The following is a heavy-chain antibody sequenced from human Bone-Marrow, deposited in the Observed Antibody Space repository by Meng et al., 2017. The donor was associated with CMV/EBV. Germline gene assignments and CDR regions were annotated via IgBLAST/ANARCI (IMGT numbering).Heavy chain of an antibody. V-gene: IGHV3-33*06. Sequence: GGSLRLSCAASGFTFSSYAMHWVRQAPGKGLDWVAITWYDETKKFYGDSVKGRFTISRDDSKNTVFLQMNSLRAEDTAVYYCVKDLVGAAAGHFDYWGQGTLVTVSS. CDR2: TWYDETKK. J-gene: IGHJ4*02. CDR3: VKDLVGAAAGHFDY. D-gene: IGHD1-26*01. CDR1: GFTFSSYA.